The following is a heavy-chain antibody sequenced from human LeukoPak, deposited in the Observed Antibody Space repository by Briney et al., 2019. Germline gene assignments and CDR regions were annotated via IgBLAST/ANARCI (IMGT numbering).Heavy chain of an antibody. J-gene: IGHJ3*02. V-gene: IGHV3-53*01. CDR3: ASRDYYDSSGYNDAFDI. CDR1: GFTVSSNY. CDR2: IYSGGST. D-gene: IGHD3-22*01. Sequence: GGSLRLSCAASGFTVSSNYMSWIRQAPGKGLEWVSVIYSGGSTYYADSVKGRFTISRDNSKNTLYLQMNSLRAEDTAVYYCASRDYYDSSGYNDAFDIWGQGTMVTVSS.